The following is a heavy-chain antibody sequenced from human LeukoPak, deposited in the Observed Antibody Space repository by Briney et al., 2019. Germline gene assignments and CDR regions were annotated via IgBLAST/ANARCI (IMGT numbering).Heavy chain of an antibody. J-gene: IGHJ5*02. CDR1: GGSFSGYY. CDR2: INHSGST. CDR3: PREYYDFWSGYSLNWFDP. V-gene: IGHV4-34*01. Sequence: SETLSLTCAVYGGSFSGYYWSWIRHPPGKGLEWIGEINHSGSTNYNPSLKSRVTISVDTSKNQFSLKLSSVTAADTAVYYCPREYYDFWSGYSLNWFDPWGQGTLVTVSS. D-gene: IGHD3-3*01.